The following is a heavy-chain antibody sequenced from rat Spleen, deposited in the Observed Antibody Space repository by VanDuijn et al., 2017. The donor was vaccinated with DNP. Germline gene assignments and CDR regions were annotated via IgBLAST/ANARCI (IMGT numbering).Heavy chain of an antibody. V-gene: IGHV5-7*01. D-gene: IGHD4-3*01. J-gene: IGHJ2*01. CDR3: ARWNSGHFDY. CDR1: GFTFRDYY. Sequence: EVQLVESGGGLVQPGRSLKLSCTASGFTFRDYYMAWVRQAPKRGLEWVAIISHSDGSSTYYRDSVKGRFTISRDNAKNTLYLQMSSLRSEDMATYYCARWNSGHFDYWGQGVMVPVSS. CDR2: ISHSDGSST.